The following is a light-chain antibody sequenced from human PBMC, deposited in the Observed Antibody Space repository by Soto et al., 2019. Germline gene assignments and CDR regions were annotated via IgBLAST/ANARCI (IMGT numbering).Light chain of an antibody. CDR2: DTS. J-gene: IGLJ1*01. Sequence: QAVVTQEPSLTVSPGGTVTLTCASSTGAVTSGYYPNWFQQKPGRTPRALIYDTSNKHSWTPARFSGSLLGGKAALTLSGVQPEDEAEYCCLLYYGGAQGGYVLGTGTKVTVL. CDR1: TGAVTSGYY. V-gene: IGLV7-43*01. CDR3: LLYYGGAQGGYV.